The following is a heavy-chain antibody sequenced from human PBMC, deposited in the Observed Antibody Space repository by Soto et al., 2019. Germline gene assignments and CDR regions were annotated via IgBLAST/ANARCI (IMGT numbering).Heavy chain of an antibody. CDR3: ARAAGIMTRGLHGMDV. V-gene: IGHV3-48*03. D-gene: IGHD3-10*01. Sequence: EVQLVESGGGLVQPGGSLRLSCAASGFAFSSYEMNWVRQSPGKGLEWLSYISSTASTIHYADSVKGRFTISRDNANNSVYLQMNSLPADDSAVYYCARAAGIMTRGLHGMDVWCQGTTVTVSS. J-gene: IGHJ6*02. CDR1: GFAFSSYE. CDR2: ISSTASTI.